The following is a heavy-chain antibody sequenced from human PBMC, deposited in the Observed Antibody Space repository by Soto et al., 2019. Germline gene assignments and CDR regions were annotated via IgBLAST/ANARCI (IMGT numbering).Heavy chain of an antibody. Sequence: QVHLQEAGPGLVKPSQTLSLTCTVSAGTISSGNYYWSWIRQPPGKGLEWIGIISYSGSTYYRTSLKSRVTISVDTSKSPFSLNLSFVTAADTAVYYCATMGTPATGLYFFDYWGQGSLVTVSS. CDR1: AGTISSGNYY. V-gene: IGHV4-30-4*01. J-gene: IGHJ4*02. CDR2: ISYSGST. CDR3: ATMGTPATGLYFFDY. D-gene: IGHD2-15*01.